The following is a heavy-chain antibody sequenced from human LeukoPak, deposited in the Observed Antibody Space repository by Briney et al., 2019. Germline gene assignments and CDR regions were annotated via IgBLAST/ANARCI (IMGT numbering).Heavy chain of an antibody. Sequence: GGSLRLSCAASGFTFSSSAMSWVRQAPGKGLEWVSAISGGGDSTYYADSVKGRFTISRDKSKNTLYLHMNSLGAEDTAVYYCATLKQWLHDLGFDYWGQGTLVTVSS. V-gene: IGHV3-23*01. D-gene: IGHD6-19*01. J-gene: IGHJ4*02. CDR2: ISGGGDST. CDR3: ATLKQWLHDLGFDY. CDR1: GFTFSSSA.